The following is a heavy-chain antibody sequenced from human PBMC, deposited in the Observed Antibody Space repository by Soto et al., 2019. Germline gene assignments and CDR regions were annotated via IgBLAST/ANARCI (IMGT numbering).Heavy chain of an antibody. CDR3: AKDGSITIFGVVSAGHYYFDY. D-gene: IGHD3-3*01. Sequence: GGSLRLSCAASGFTFSSYAMSWVRQAPGKGLEWVSAISGSGGSTYYADSVKGRFTISRDNSKNTLYLQMNSLRAEDTAVYYCAKDGSITIFGVVSAGHYYFDYWGQGTLVTVSS. CDR2: ISGSGGST. CDR1: GFTFSSYA. J-gene: IGHJ4*02. V-gene: IGHV3-23*01.